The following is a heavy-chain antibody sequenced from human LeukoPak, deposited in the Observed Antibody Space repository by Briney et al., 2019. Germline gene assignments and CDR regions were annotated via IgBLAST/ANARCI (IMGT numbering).Heavy chain of an antibody. J-gene: IGHJ4*02. V-gene: IGHV4-34*01. CDR2: IYYSGST. CDR1: GGSFSGYY. Sequence: SETLSLTCAVYGGSFSGYYWSWIRQPPGKGLEWIGSIYYSGSTYYNPSLKSRVTISVDTSKNQFSLKLSSVTAADTAVYYCAISPTYYDILTGYYSWFQFDYWGQGTLVTVSS. D-gene: IGHD3-9*01. CDR3: AISPTYYDILTGYYSWFQFDY.